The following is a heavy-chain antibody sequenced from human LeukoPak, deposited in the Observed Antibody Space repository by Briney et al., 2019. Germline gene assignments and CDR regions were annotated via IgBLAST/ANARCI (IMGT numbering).Heavy chain of an antibody. V-gene: IGHV4-28*05. CDR3: ARGSGFRLHPYYYYGMDV. CDR1: GYSISSSNW. D-gene: IGHD4-11*01. Sequence: SETLSLTCAVSGYSISSSNWWGWIRQPPGKGLEWIGYIYYSGSIYYNPSLKSRVTMSVDTSKNQFSLKLSSVTAADTAVYYCARGSGFRLHPYYYYGMDVWGQGTTVTVSS. J-gene: IGHJ6*02. CDR2: IYYSGSI.